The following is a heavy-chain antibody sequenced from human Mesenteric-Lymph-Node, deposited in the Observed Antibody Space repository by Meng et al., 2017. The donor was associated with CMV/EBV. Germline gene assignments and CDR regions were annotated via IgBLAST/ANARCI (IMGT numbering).Heavy chain of an antibody. CDR1: GLTFSTYG. CDR2: VSHDGSDK. CDR3: ARDGALYCTNGVCYTGGFDY. V-gene: IGHV3-30*12. J-gene: IGHJ4*02. D-gene: IGHD2-8*01. Sequence: GESLKISCAASGLTFSTYGMHWVRQAPGKGLEWVAVVSHDGSDKYYADSVKGRFTISRDNSKNTLYLQMNSLRAEDTAVYYCARDGALYCTNGVCYTGGFDYWGQGTLVTVSS.